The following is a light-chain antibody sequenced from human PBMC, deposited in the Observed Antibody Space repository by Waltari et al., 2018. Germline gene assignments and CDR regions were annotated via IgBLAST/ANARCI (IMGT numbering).Light chain of an antibody. Sequence: EIVLTQSPGTLSLSPGERATLSCRASQSVSSRYLVWYQHKPGQAPRLLSYGASSRATGIPDRFSGSGSGTDFTLTISRLEPEDFAVYYCQQYGSSPPITFGQGTRLEIK. V-gene: IGKV3-20*01. CDR3: QQYGSSPPIT. J-gene: IGKJ5*01. CDR2: GAS. CDR1: QSVSSRY.